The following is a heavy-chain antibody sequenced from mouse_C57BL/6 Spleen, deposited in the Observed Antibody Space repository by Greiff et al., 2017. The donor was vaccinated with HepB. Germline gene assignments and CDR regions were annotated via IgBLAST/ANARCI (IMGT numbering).Heavy chain of an antibody. V-gene: IGHV1-55*01. CDR3: ASSRYYYGSSPYYFDY. CDR1: GYTFTSYW. D-gene: IGHD1-1*01. CDR2: IYPGSGST. Sequence: VQLQQPGAELVKPGASVKMSCKASGYTFTSYWITWVKQRPGQGLEWIGDIYPGSGSTNYNEKFKSKATLTVDTSSSTAYMQLSSLTSEDSAVYYCASSRYYYGSSPYYFDYWGQGTTLTVSS. J-gene: IGHJ2*01.